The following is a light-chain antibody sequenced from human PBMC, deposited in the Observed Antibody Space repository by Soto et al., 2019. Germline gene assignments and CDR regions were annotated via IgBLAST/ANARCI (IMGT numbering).Light chain of an antibody. Sequence: IVLSQSPSSLSLSPGERAALFCGASQSFSSGYLAWYQQKPGLAPRLLIYDTSSRAAGIPDRFSGSGSGTDFTLTISRLEPEDFAVYYCQQYGSSSLTFGGGTKVDIK. CDR2: DTS. CDR1: QSFSSGY. CDR3: QQYGSSSLT. J-gene: IGKJ4*01. V-gene: IGKV3D-20*01.